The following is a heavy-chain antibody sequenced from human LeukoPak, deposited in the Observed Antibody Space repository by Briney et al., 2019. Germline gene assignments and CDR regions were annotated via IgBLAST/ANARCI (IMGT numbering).Heavy chain of an antibody. CDR2: ISSSSSYI. CDR3: ARDDIVVVVAATPGSYYYYGMDV. Sequence: GGSLRLSCAASGFTFSSYSMNWVRQAPGKGLEWVSSISSSSSYIYYADSVKGRFTISRDNAKNSLYLQMNSLRAEDTAVYYCARDDIVVVVAATPGSYYYYGMDVWGQGTTVTVSS. V-gene: IGHV3-21*01. J-gene: IGHJ6*02. CDR1: GFTFSSYS. D-gene: IGHD2-15*01.